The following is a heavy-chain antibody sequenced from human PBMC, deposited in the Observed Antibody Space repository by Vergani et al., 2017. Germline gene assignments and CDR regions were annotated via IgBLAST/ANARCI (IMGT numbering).Heavy chain of an antibody. J-gene: IGHJ3*02. D-gene: IGHD3-10*01. Sequence: EVQLLESGGGLVQPGGSLRLSCAASGFTFSSYAMSWVRQAPGKGLEWVSAISGSGGSTYYADSVKGRFTISRDNSKNSLYLQMNSLRVEDTAVYYCPRDRLEVHAFDMWGQGTMVTVSS. CDR3: PRDRLEVHAFDM. CDR2: ISGSGGST. CDR1: GFTFSSYA. V-gene: IGHV3-23*01.